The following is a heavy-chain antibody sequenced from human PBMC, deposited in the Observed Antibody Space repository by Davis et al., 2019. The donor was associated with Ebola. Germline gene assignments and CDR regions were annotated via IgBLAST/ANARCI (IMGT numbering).Heavy chain of an antibody. V-gene: IGHV3-7*01. J-gene: IGHJ4*02. D-gene: IGHD4-17*01. CDR3: AREDYGDSGNDY. CDR2: IKEEGSEQ. CDR1: GFISSSYW. Sequence: GESLKISCAASGFISSSYWMSWVRQAPGKGLEWVANIKEEGSEQYYVDSVKGRFTISRDNAKNSLYLQMNSLRAEDTAVYYCAREDYGDSGNDYWGQGTLVTVSS.